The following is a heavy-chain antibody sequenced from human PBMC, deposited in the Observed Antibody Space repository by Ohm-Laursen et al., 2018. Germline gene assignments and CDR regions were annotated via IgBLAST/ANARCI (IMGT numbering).Heavy chain of an antibody. CDR1: GFIFSNYW. CDR2: IRKDGGET. CDR3: ARDPTFHAFDI. V-gene: IGHV3-7*01. D-gene: IGHD2/OR15-2a*01. Sequence: SLRLSCTAPGFIFSNYWMTWVRQAPGKGLEWVANIRKDGGETYYVDSVKGRFTISRDNAKNSLYLQINSLKGEDTAVYFCARDPTFHAFDIWGQGTMVTVSS. J-gene: IGHJ3*02.